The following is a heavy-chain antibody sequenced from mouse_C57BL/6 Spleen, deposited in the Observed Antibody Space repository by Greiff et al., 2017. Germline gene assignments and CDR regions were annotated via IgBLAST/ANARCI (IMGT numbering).Heavy chain of an antibody. Sequence: VQLQQPGAELVKPGASVKMSCKASGYTFTSYWITWVKQRPGQGLEWIGDIYPGSGSTKYNEKFKSKATLTVDTSSSTAYMQLSSLTSEDSAVYYCARGGDGYSWFAYWGQGTLVTVSA. CDR1: GYTFTSYW. V-gene: IGHV1-55*01. CDR2: IYPGSGST. J-gene: IGHJ3*01. D-gene: IGHD2-3*01. CDR3: ARGGDGYSWFAY.